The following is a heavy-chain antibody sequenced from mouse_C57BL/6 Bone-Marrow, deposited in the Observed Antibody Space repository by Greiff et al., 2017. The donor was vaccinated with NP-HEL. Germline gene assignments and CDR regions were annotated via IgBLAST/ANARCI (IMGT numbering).Heavy chain of an antibody. D-gene: IGHD1-1*01. Sequence: EVKLMESGGGLVQPKGSLKLSCAASGFSFTTYAMNWVRQAPGKGLEWVARIRSKSNNYATYYDDSVKDRFTISRDDSESMLYLQMNNMKTEDTAMYYSVGHGYNGSSYVAYWGQGTLVTVSA. CDR1: GFSFTTYA. CDR2: IRSKSNNYAT. J-gene: IGHJ3*01. CDR3: VGHGYNGSSYVAY. V-gene: IGHV10-1*01.